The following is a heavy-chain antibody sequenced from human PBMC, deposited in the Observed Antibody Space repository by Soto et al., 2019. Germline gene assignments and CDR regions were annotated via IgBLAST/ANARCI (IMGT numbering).Heavy chain of an antibody. CDR1: GYTFTSYA. D-gene: IGHD6-19*01. CDR3: ARGSSGWYEYFQH. CDR2: INAGNGNT. V-gene: IGHV1-3*01. Sequence: ASVKVSCKASGYTFTSYAMHCVRQAPGQRLEWMGWINAGNGNTKYSQKFQGRVTITRDTSASTAYMELSSLRSEDTAVYYCARGSSGWYEYFQHWGQGTLVTVSS. J-gene: IGHJ1*01.